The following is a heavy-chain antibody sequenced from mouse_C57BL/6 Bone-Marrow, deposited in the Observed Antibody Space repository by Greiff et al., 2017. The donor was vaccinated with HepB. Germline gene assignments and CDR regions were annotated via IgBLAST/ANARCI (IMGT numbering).Heavy chain of an antibody. J-gene: IGHJ3*01. CDR3: ARPDVLRRGFAY. Sequence: EVKLMESGGGLVQPGGSLKLSCAASGFTFSDYYMYWVRQTPEKRLEWVAYISNGGGSTYYPDTVKGRFTISRDNAKNTLYLQMSRLKSEDTAMYYCARPDVLRRGFAYWGQGTRVTVSA. V-gene: IGHV5-12*01. CDR1: GFTFSDYY. D-gene: IGHD2-12*01. CDR2: ISNGGGST.